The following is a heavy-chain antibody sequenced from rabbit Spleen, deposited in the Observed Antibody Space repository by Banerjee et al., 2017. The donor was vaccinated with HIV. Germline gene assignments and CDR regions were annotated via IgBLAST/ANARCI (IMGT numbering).Heavy chain of an antibody. CDR3: ARDTGSSFSSYGMDL. CDR1: GFSLSYNYV. CDR2: IAGGSSGFT. V-gene: IGHV1S40*01. J-gene: IGHJ6*01. D-gene: IGHD8-1*01. Sequence: QSLEESGGDLVKPEGSLTLTCKASGFSLSYNYVMCWVRQAPGKGLEWISCIAGGSSGFTYSATWAKGRFTISKTSSTTVTLQMTSLTVADRATYFCARDTGSSFSSYGMDLWGQGTLVTVS.